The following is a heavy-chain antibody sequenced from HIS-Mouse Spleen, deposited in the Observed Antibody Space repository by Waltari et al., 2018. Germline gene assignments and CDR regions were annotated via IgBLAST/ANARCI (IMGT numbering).Heavy chain of an antibody. D-gene: IGHD4-17*01. Sequence: QVQLVQSGAEVKKPGASVKVSCKASGYTFTGYYMHWVRQAPGQGLEWMGWINPSSGGTTYAQKFQGRVTMTRDTSISTAYMELSRLRSDDTAVYYCARQRTRDYVAFDIWGQGTMVTVSS. CDR2: INPSSGGT. CDR3: ARQRTRDYVAFDI. V-gene: IGHV1-2*02. J-gene: IGHJ3*02. CDR1: GYTFTGYY.